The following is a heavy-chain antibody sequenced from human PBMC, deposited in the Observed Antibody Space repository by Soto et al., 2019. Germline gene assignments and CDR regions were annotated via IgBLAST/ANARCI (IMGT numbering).Heavy chain of an antibody. CDR1: GYTFTSFW. Sequence: PGESLKVSCKLSGYTFTSFWIGWVRQMPGKGLEWMGIIYPGDSDTRYSPSFRGRVTISADNSIATAFLHWSSLKASDTAIYYCASPTKDCSTTSCYYYYGLDVWGQGTKVTVSS. V-gene: IGHV5-51*01. CDR2: IYPGDSDT. CDR3: ASPTKDCSTTSCYYYYGLDV. D-gene: IGHD2-2*01. J-gene: IGHJ6*02.